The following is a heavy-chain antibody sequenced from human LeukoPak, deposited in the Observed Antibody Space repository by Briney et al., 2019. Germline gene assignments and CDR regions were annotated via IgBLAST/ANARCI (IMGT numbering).Heavy chain of an antibody. CDR1: GFTFSSYS. J-gene: IGHJ4*02. CDR3: ARDQGPIYCSGGSCYGRGGDY. D-gene: IGHD2-15*01. Sequence: GGSLRLSCAASGFTFSSYSMNWVRQAPGKGLEWVSSISSSSSYIFYADSVKGRFTSSRDNAKNSLYLQMNSLRAEDTAVYYCARDQGPIYCSGGSCYGRGGDYWGQGTLVTVSS. CDR2: ISSSSSYI. V-gene: IGHV3-21*01.